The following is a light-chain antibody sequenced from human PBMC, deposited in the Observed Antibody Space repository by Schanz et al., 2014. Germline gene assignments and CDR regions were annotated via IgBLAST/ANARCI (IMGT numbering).Light chain of an antibody. J-gene: IGKJ5*01. CDR3: QQRSIWPVT. CDR2: DAS. V-gene: IGKV3-11*01. CDR1: QNVSKF. Sequence: EVVLTQSPGNLSLSPGERATVSCRASQNVSKFLVWYQHKPGQAPRLLIYDASNRATGIPARFSGSGSGTDFTLAISSLEPEDFAVYYCQQRSIWPVTFGQGTRLEIK.